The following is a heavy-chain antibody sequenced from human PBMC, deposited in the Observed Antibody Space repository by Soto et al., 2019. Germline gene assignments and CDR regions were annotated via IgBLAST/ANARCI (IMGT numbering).Heavy chain of an antibody. Sequence: ASVRVSCKASGYTCTSYAMHWVRQAPGQRLEWMGWINAGNGNTKYSQKFQGRVTITRDTSASTAYMELSSLRSEDTAVYYCASDLLRYSGSYFRPYRSPGDYWGQGTLVTVSS. D-gene: IGHD1-26*01. CDR1: GYTCTSYA. CDR3: ASDLLRYSGSYFRPYRSPGDY. J-gene: IGHJ4*02. V-gene: IGHV1-3*01. CDR2: INAGNGNT.